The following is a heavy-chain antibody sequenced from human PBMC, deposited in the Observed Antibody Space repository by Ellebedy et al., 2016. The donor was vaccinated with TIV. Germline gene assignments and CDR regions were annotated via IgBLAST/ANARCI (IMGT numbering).Heavy chain of an antibody. CDR2: ISGYNGDT. CDR3: TRGFYEKFDP. CDR1: GYTFTKYG. J-gene: IGHJ5*02. D-gene: IGHD5/OR15-5a*01. Sequence: ASVKVSCKASGYTFTKYGISWVRQAPGQGLEWMGWISGYNGDTNYAQKFQGRVTMTIDTSTSTVYIELRSLSFDDTAVYYCTRGFYEKFDPWGQGTLVTVS. V-gene: IGHV1-18*04.